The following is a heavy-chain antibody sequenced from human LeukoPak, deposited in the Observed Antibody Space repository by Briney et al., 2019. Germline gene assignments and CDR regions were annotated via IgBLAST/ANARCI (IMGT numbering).Heavy chain of an antibody. CDR3: ARGAFNRNYYFDY. D-gene: IGHD4-11*01. J-gene: IGHJ4*02. Sequence: PSEALSLTCAVYGXSFSGYYWSWIRQPPGKGREWIGGINHSGSTNYNPSLKSRVTISVDTSKNQFSLKLSSVTAADTAVYYCARGAFNRNYYFDYWGQGTLVTVSS. V-gene: IGHV4-34*01. CDR1: GXSFSGYY. CDR2: INHSGST.